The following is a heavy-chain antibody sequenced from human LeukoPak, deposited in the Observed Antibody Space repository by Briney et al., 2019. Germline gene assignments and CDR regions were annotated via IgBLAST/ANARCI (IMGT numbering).Heavy chain of an antibody. V-gene: IGHV1-8*02. Sequence: GASVKVSCKASGGTFSSYAISWVRQAPGQGLEWMGWMNPNSGNTGYAQKFQGRVTMTRNTSISTAYMELSSLRSEDTAVYYCARVSGGLFDYWGQGILVTVSS. J-gene: IGHJ4*02. D-gene: IGHD2-15*01. CDR3: ARVSGGLFDY. CDR1: GGTFSSYA. CDR2: MNPNSGNT.